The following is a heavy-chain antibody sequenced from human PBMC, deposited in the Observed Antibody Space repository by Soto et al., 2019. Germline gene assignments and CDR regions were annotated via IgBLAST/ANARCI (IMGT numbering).Heavy chain of an antibody. J-gene: IGHJ5*02. CDR3: ARDRGGYSSSWYEFDP. CDR2: IYYSGST. Sequence: QVQLQESGPGLVKPSETLSLTCTVSGGSVSSGSYYWSWIRQPPGKGLEWIGYIYYSGSTNYNPTLKSRVPMSADTPKNQFSLKLSAVTAADTAVYYCARDRGGYSSSWYEFDPWGQGTLVTVSS. V-gene: IGHV4-61*01. D-gene: IGHD6-13*01. CDR1: GGSVSSGSYY.